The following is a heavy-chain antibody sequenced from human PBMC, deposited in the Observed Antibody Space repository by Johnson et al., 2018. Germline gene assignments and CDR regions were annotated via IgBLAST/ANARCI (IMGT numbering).Heavy chain of an antibody. V-gene: IGHV3-21*04. Sequence: VQLVQSGGGLVKPGGSLRLSCAASGFTFSSYTMNWVRQAPGERLQWVSSISSTSNYIYYADSAKGRFTISRDNAKNSLSLQMNSLRAEDTAVYYWAKDRGPVMGAFDIWGQGTMVTVSS. CDR2: ISSTSNYI. CDR3: AKDRGPVMGAFDI. D-gene: IGHD3-10*01. CDR1: GFTFSSYT. J-gene: IGHJ3*02.